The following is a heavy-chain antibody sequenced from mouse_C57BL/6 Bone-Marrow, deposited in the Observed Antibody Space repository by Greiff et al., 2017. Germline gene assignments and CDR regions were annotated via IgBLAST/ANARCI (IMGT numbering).Heavy chain of an antibody. CDR1: GYAFSSSW. V-gene: IGHV1-82*01. CDR3: AKAMVTKD. D-gene: IGHD2-2*01. J-gene: IGHJ3*01. CDR2: IYPGDGDT. Sequence: QVQLQQSGPELVKPGASVKISCKASGYAFSSSWMNWVKQRPGKGLEWIGRIYPGDGDTNYNGKFKGKATMTADKSSSTAYMQLSSLASEDSAVYFCAKAMVTKDWGQGTLVTVSA.